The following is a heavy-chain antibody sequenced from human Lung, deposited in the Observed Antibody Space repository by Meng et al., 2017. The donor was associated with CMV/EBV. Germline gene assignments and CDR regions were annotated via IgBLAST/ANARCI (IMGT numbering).Heavy chain of an antibody. D-gene: IGHD4-23*01. V-gene: IGHV3-43D*03. J-gene: IGHJ6*02. Sequence: LSRTCAAPGFTFDDYAMHWVRQATGKCLESFSLSSWDGGSTYYAYSVKGRFNISSDNSKNSLYLQMNSLRAEDTALYYCAKDADGGKGYYYYGMDVLGQGTTVTVSS. CDR3: AKDADGGKGYYYYGMDV. CDR2: SSWDGGST. CDR1: GFTFDDYA.